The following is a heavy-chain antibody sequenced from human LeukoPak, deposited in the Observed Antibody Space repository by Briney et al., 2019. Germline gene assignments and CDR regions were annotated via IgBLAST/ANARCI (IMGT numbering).Heavy chain of an antibody. CDR2: ISRSGTTI. J-gene: IGHJ5*02. CDR3: VRAHHPGGWFDP. Sequence: PGGSLRLSCAASGFTFSSYEMNWVRQAPGRGLEWVSFISRSGTTIYYADSVKGRFTISRDNAKNSLYLQMNSLTAEDTAVHYCVRAHHPGGWFDPWGQGTLVTVSS. D-gene: IGHD3-10*01. CDR1: GFTFSSYE. V-gene: IGHV3-48*03.